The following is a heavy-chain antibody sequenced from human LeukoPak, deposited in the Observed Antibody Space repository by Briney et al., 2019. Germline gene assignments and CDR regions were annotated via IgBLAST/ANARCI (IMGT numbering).Heavy chain of an antibody. Sequence: ASVTVSCKASGYTFTNYDINWVRQATGQGLEWMGWMNPNTGNTGYAQKFQGRVTMTRNTSISTAYMELSSLRSEDTAVYYCARVPPGYCSGGSCYSGYNWFDPWGQGTLVTVSS. CDR1: GYTFTNYD. V-gene: IGHV1-8*01. D-gene: IGHD2-15*01. CDR2: MNPNTGNT. CDR3: ARVPPGYCSGGSCYSGYNWFDP. J-gene: IGHJ5*02.